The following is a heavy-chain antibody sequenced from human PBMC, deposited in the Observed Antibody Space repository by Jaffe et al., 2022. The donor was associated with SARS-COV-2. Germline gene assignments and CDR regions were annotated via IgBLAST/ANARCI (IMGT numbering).Heavy chain of an antibody. J-gene: IGHJ3*02. CDR1: GFTFSSYA. Sequence: EVQLLESGGGLVQPGGSLRLSCAASGFTFSSYAMSWVRQAPGKGLEWVSAISGSGGSTYYADSVKGRFTISRDNSKNTLYLQMNSLRAEDTAVYYCANPQTPLSRCSGGSCYSNDAFDIWGQGTMVTVSS. V-gene: IGHV3-23*01. D-gene: IGHD2-15*01. CDR2: ISGSGGST. CDR3: ANPQTPLSRCSGGSCYSNDAFDI.